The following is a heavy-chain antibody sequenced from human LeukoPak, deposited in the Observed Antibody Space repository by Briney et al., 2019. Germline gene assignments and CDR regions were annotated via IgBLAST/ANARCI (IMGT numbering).Heavy chain of an antibody. D-gene: IGHD3-16*01. CDR3: ARGGGYPAHYYYYYMDV. V-gene: IGHV6-1*01. J-gene: IGHJ6*03. Sequence: SQTLSLTCAISGDSVSSNSAAWNWIRQSPSRGLEWLGRTYYRSKWYNDYAVSVKSRITINPDTSKNQFSLQLNSVTPEDTAVYYCARGGGYPAHYYYYYMDVWGKGTTVTVSS. CDR2: TYYRSKWYN. CDR1: GDSVSSNSAA.